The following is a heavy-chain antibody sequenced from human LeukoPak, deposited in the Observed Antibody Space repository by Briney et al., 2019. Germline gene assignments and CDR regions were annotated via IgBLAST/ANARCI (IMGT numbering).Heavy chain of an antibody. Sequence: GASVKVSCKTSGYTFTDYYIHWVRQAPGQGLEWMGWINPNSGGTNYAQKFQGRVTVTRDTSISTAYMELNRLRSDDTAVYYCARVNDSGSVLWGPGTMVTVSS. J-gene: IGHJ3*01. D-gene: IGHD5-12*01. CDR2: INPNSGGT. V-gene: IGHV1-2*02. CDR1: GYTFTDYY. CDR3: ARVNDSGSVL.